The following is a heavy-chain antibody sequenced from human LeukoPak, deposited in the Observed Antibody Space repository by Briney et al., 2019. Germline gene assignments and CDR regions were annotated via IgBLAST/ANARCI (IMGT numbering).Heavy chain of an antibody. V-gene: IGHV3-53*01. J-gene: IGHJ4*02. CDR3: ARGIDY. Sequence: GGSLRLSCAASGFTVSSYYMNWVRQAPGKELEWVSVIYTGGGRCYADSVRGRFTISRDTSKNMVFFQMNSLRVEDTAVYYCARGIDYWGRGTLVTVSS. CDR2: IYTGGGR. CDR1: GFTVSSYY.